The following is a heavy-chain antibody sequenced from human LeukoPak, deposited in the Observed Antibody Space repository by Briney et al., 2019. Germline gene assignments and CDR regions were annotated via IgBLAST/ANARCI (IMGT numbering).Heavy chain of an antibody. Sequence: GGSLRLSCAASGFTFSSYGMHWVRQAPGKGLEWVANINQDGSEKYFVDSVKGRFTISRDNAKNSLYLQMNSLRGEDTAVYFCATTRNLGAFDIWGQGTMVTVSS. D-gene: IGHD1-14*01. J-gene: IGHJ3*02. CDR3: ATTRNLGAFDI. CDR2: INQDGSEK. V-gene: IGHV3-7*01. CDR1: GFTFSSYG.